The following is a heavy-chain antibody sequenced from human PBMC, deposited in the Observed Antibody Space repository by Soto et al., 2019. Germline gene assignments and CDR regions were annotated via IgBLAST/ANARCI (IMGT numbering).Heavy chain of an antibody. D-gene: IGHD4-17*01. Sequence: QVQLQESGPGLVKPSQTLSLTCTVSGGSISSGTYYWNWIRQHPGKGLEWIGCIYSSGNTFYKPSLWSRLAISLDTSRNQLSLSLTSVTAADTAVYYCSREHMDYDTYLYGMDVWGQGTMVTVSS. V-gene: IGHV4-31*03. J-gene: IGHJ6*02. CDR3: SREHMDYDTYLYGMDV. CDR2: IYSSGNT. CDR1: GGSISSGTYY.